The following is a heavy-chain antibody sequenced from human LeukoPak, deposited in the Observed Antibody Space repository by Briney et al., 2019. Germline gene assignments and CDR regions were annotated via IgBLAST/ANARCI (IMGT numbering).Heavy chain of an antibody. CDR3: KEVDY. CDR1: GFTFSNYA. V-gene: IGHV3-30*04. Sequence: PGRSLRLSCAASGFTFSNYAMHWVRQAPGKGLEWVAAISYDGSDKYYADSVKGRFTISRDNSKNTLYLQMNSLRVEDMAVYYCKEVDYWGQGTLVTVSS. J-gene: IGHJ4*02. CDR2: ISYDGSDK.